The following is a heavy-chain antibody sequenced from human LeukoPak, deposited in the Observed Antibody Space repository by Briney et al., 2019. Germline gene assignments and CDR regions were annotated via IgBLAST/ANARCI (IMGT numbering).Heavy chain of an antibody. V-gene: IGHV3-23*01. CDR2: ISGSGGST. D-gene: IGHD1-1*01. J-gene: IGHJ4*02. CDR1: GFTFSSYA. CDR3: AKVWDDVPPFDY. Sequence: GGSLRLSCAASGFTFSSYAMSWVRQAPGKGLEWVSTISGSGGSTYYADTVKGRFTISRDNSKNTLYLQMNSLRAEDTAVYYCAKVWDDVPPFDYWGQGTLVTVSS.